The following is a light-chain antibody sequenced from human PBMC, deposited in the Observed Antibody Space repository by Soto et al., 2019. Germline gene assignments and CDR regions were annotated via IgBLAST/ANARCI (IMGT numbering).Light chain of an antibody. CDR1: QSVSSSY. J-gene: IGKJ2*01. CDR2: GAS. CDR3: QQTYRTPYT. V-gene: IGKV3-20*01. Sequence: EIVLTQSPGTLSLSPGERATLSCRASQSVSSSYLAWYQQKPGQAPRLLIYGASSRATGIPDRFSGSGSGTDFTLTISSLQPEDFATYYCQQTYRTPYTFGQGTKLEIK.